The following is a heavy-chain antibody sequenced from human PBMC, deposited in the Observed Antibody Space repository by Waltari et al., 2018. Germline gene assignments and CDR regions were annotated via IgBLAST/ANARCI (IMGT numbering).Heavy chain of an antibody. D-gene: IGHD1-26*01. CDR2: IHGSGRS. Sequence: QVQLQESGPGLVNPSGTPSVTCAVSGDSISGSYRWSWVRPPPGKGLEWIEHIHGSGRSNYNPSLGSRRTVSVDTSSNHVSLTVTSATAADTAIYYCARDRGRGLCLDSWGQGTRVTVSP. V-gene: IGHV4-4*02. CDR1: GDSISGSYR. CDR3: ARDRGRGLCLDS. J-gene: IGHJ4*02.